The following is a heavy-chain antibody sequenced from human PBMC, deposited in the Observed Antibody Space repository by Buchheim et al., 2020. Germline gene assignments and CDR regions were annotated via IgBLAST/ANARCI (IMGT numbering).Heavy chain of an antibody. Sequence: QVQLQQWGAGLLKPSETLSLTCAVYGGSFSGYYWSWIRQPPGKGLEWIGEINHSGSTNYNPSLKSRVTISVDTSKNQFSLKLSSVTAADTAVYYCARGTPGYYDSSGYYRYWGQGTL. CDR3: ARGTPGYYDSSGYYRY. CDR1: GGSFSGYY. J-gene: IGHJ4*02. D-gene: IGHD3-22*01. CDR2: INHSGST. V-gene: IGHV4-34*01.